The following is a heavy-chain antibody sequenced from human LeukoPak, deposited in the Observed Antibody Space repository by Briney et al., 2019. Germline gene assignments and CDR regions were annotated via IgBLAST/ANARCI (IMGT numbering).Heavy chain of an antibody. J-gene: IGHJ6*03. CDR1: GGSISSSSYY. V-gene: IGHV4-39*07. CDR2: IYYSGST. Sequence: SETLSLTCTVSGGSISSSSYYWGWIRQPPGKGLEWIGSIYYSGSTYYNPSLKSRVTISVDTSKNQFSLKLSSVTAADTAVYYCARSRPGKDYYYMDVWGKGTTVTVSS. D-gene: IGHD4-23*01. CDR3: ARSRPGKDYYYMDV.